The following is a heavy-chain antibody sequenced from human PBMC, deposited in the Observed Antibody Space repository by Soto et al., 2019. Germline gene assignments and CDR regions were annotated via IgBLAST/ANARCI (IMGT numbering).Heavy chain of an antibody. D-gene: IGHD2-15*01. CDR2: FFSGST. CDR3: ATTRGLAVGGSVNY. CDR1: GGSITSRSSY. Sequence: QLQLQESGPGLVRPSETLSLTCSVSGGSITSRSSYWAWIRQPPGKGLEWIGTFFSGSTFSNPSLRSRVTISKDTSRTHSSLKLTSVAATDTAMYYCATTRGLAVGGSVNYWGQGALVTVSS. J-gene: IGHJ4*02. V-gene: IGHV4-39*01.